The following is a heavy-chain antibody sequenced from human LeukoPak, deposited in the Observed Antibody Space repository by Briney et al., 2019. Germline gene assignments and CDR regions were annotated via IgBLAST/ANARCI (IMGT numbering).Heavy chain of an antibody. V-gene: IGHV3-48*03. CDR3: ASATVTEEYYYYYYMDV. CDR1: GFTFSSYE. Sequence: PGGSLRLSCAASGFTFSSYEMNWVRQAPGKGLEWVSYISSSGSTIYYADSVKGRFTISRDNDKDSLYLQMNSLRAEDTAVDYCASATVTEEYYYYYYMDVWGKGTTVTVSS. CDR2: ISSSGSTI. D-gene: IGHD4-17*01. J-gene: IGHJ6*03.